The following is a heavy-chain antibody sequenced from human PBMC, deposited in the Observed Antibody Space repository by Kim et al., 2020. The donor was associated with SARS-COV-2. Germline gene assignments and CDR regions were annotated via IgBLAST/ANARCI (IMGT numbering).Heavy chain of an antibody. Sequence: SETLSLTCTVSGGSISSSSYYWGWIRQPPGKGLEWIGSIYYSGSTYYNPSLKSRVTISVDTSKNQFSLKLSSVTAADTAVYYCASLRARYGDLYYFDYWGQGTLVTVSS. J-gene: IGHJ4*02. CDR1: GGSISSSSYY. CDR2: IYYSGST. D-gene: IGHD4-17*01. CDR3: ASLRARYGDLYYFDY. V-gene: IGHV4-39*01.